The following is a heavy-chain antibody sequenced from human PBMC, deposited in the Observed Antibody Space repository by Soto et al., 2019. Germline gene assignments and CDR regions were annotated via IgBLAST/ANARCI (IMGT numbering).Heavy chain of an antibody. J-gene: IGHJ4*02. CDR2: ISYDGSNK. D-gene: IGHD3-3*01. Sequence: QVQLVESGGGVVQPGRSLRLSCAASGFTFSSYGMHWVRQAPGKGLEWVAVISYDGSNKYYADSVKGRFTISRDNSKNTLYLQMNSLRAEDTDVYYCAKSRYETASVVIEFLEWLLAIDYWGQGTLVTVSS. CDR3: AKSRYETASVVIEFLEWLLAIDY. CDR1: GFTFSSYG. V-gene: IGHV3-30*18.